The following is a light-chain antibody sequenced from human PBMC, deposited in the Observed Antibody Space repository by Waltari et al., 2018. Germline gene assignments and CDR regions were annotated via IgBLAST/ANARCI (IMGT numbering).Light chain of an antibody. CDR2: WAS. CDR1: QTVLYRSNSKNY. CDR3: QQYYSTPT. V-gene: IGKV4-1*01. J-gene: IGKJ1*01. Sequence: DIVMTQSPDSLAVSLGERATINCKSSQTVLYRSNSKNYLAWYQQKPGQPPKLLIYWASTRESGVPDRFSGSGSGTDFTLTISSLQAEDVAVYYCQQYYSTPTFGQGTKVEIK.